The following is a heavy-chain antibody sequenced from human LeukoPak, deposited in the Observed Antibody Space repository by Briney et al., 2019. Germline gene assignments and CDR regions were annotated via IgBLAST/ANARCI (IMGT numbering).Heavy chain of an antibody. D-gene: IGHD4-17*01. CDR3: ARDPTLTTGFDY. CDR2: IDSSGGYM. J-gene: IGHJ4*02. Sequence: AGRSLRLSCAASGFTLDDYAMHWARQAPGKGLEWVSSIDSSGGYMFYADSVKGRFIISRDNAKNSLYLQMNSLRAEDTAVYYCARDPTLTTGFDYWGQGTLVTVSS. V-gene: IGHV3-21*01. CDR1: GFTLDDYA.